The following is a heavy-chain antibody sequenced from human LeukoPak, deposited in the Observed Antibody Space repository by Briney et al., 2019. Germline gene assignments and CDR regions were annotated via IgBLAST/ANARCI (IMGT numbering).Heavy chain of an antibody. J-gene: IGHJ4*02. Sequence: ASVKVSCKASGYTFTDYFMHWVRQAPGQGLEWMGWISPEGDDTHYAQRFQGRVTMTRDTSISTAYMDLSSLSPDDAAVYYCARDPSSVTLYFFDYWGQGTLVTVSS. CDR3: ARDPSSVTLYFFDY. CDR1: GYTFTDYF. CDR2: ISPEGDDT. V-gene: IGHV1-2*02. D-gene: IGHD4-11*01.